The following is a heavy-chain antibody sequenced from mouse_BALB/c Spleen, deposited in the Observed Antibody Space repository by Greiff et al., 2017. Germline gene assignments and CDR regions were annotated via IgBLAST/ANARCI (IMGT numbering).Heavy chain of an antibody. V-gene: IGHV1-7*01. CDR1: GYTFTSYW. Sequence: QVQLQQSGAELAKPGASVKMSCKASGYTFTSYWMHWVKQRPGQGLEWIGYINPSTGYTEYNQKFKDKATLTADKSSSTAYMQLSSLTSEDSAVYYCARYLVKEDYFDYWGQGTTLTVSS. D-gene: IGHD2-10*02. J-gene: IGHJ2*01. CDR3: ARYLVKEDYFDY. CDR2: INPSTGYT.